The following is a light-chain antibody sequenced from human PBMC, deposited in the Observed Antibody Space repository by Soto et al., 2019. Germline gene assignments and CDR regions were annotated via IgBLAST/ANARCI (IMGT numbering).Light chain of an antibody. CDR3: SSYAGNNNYV. V-gene: IGLV2-8*01. Sequence: QSVLTQPPSASGSPGQSVTMSCTGSSGYVGTYALVSWYQQHPGKAPKLMIYGVHKRPSGVPDRFSGSQSGNTASLTVSGLQAEDEADYFCSSYAGNNNYVFGTGTKVTVL. CDR1: SGYVGTYAL. CDR2: GVH. J-gene: IGLJ1*01.